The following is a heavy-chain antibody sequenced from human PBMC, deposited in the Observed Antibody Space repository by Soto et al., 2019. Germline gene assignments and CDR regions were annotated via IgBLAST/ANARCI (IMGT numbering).Heavy chain of an antibody. J-gene: IGHJ3*02. CDR3: AKGKDGITGTTSAFDI. V-gene: IGHV3-23*01. D-gene: IGHD1-7*01. CDR1: GFTFSSYA. CDR2: ISGSGGST. Sequence: GGSLRLSCAASGFTFSSYAMSWVRQAPGKGLEWVSAISGSGGSTYYADSVKGRFTISRDNSKNTLYLQMNSLRAEDTAVYYCAKGKDGITGTTSAFDIWGQGTMVTV.